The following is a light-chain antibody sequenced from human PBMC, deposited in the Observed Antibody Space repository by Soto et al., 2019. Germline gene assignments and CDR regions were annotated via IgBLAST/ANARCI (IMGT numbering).Light chain of an antibody. CDR1: QGISDY. Sequence: DIQMTQSPSSLSASVGDRVTITCRASQGISDYLAWYQQKRGKVPKLLIYAASTLHSGVPSRFGGSGSGTDFTLTISSLQPEDVATYYCQKYNRAPFTFGPGTKVDLK. V-gene: IGKV1-27*01. CDR3: QKYNRAPFT. J-gene: IGKJ3*01. CDR2: AAS.